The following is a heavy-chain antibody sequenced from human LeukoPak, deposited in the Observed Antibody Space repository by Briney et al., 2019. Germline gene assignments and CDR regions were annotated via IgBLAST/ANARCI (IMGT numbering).Heavy chain of an antibody. Sequence: SVKVSCKASGGTFSSYAISWVRQAPGQGLEWMGGIIPIFGTANYAQKFQGRVTITADESTSTAYMELSSLRSEDTAVYYCASSEDYYDRSGYYQGHYWGQGTLVTVSS. J-gene: IGHJ4*02. CDR2: IIPIFGTA. D-gene: IGHD3-22*01. CDR3: ASSEDYYDRSGYYQGHY. CDR1: GGTFSSYA. V-gene: IGHV1-69*01.